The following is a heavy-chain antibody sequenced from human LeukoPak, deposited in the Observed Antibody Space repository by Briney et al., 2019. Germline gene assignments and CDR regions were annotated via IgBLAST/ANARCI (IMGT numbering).Heavy chain of an antibody. CDR2: ISSGGTYT. J-gene: IGHJ4*02. CDR1: GLTFSDYS. CDR3: ASPHCFDN. Sequence: GGSLRLSCAASGLTFSDYSMNWVRQAPGKGLEWVSSISSGGTYTNYADSVKGRFTVSRDNAKNSLYLQMNSLRADDTAMYYCASPHCFDNWGQGTLVTVSS. V-gene: IGHV3-21*01.